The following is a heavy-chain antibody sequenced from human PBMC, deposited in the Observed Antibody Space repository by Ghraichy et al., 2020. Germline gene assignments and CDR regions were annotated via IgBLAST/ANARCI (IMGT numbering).Heavy chain of an antibody. Sequence: GGSLRLSCAASGFTFSSYAMHWVRQAPGKGLEWVAVISYDGSNKYYADSVKGRFTISRDNSKNTLYLQMNSLRAEDTAVYYCARSAVAGKQAYRYFDLWGRGTLVTVSS. CDR2: ISYDGSNK. D-gene: IGHD6-19*01. CDR1: GFTFSSYA. V-gene: IGHV3-30-3*01. J-gene: IGHJ2*01. CDR3: ARSAVAGKQAYRYFDL.